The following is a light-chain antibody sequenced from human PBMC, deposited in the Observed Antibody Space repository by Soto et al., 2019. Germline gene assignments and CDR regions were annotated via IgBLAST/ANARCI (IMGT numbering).Light chain of an antibody. CDR1: QGIGND. Sequence: DIQMTQSPSSLSASVGDRVTITCRASQGIGNDLGWYQQKPEKAPKRLIYAASSLQSGVPSRFSGSGSGTEFTLTISSLQPEDFATYYCLQHNSYPLTFGGGIKVEIK. J-gene: IGKJ4*01. CDR2: AAS. CDR3: LQHNSYPLT. V-gene: IGKV1-17*01.